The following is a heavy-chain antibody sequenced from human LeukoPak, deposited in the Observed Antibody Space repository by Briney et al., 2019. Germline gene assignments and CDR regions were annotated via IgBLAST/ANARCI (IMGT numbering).Heavy chain of an antibody. CDR1: GFTFSSYA. J-gene: IGHJ4*02. Sequence: GGSLRLSCAASGFTFSSYAMSWVRQAPGKGGEWGSAISGSGGSTYYADSVKGGFTISRENSKKTLYMQMNSLRAEDPAVYYCAKVRFGVTARYHFDFWGQGTLVTVSS. CDR3: AKVRFGVTARYHFDF. V-gene: IGHV3-23*01. D-gene: IGHD3-10*01. CDR2: ISGSGGST.